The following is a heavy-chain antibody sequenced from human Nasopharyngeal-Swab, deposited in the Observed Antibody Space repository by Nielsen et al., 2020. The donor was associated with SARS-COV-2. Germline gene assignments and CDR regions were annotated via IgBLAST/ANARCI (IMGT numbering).Heavy chain of an antibody. J-gene: IGHJ6*03. Sequence: GESLKISCAASGFTFSSYGMHWVRQAPGKGLEWVAVIWYDGSNKYYADSVKGRFTISRDNSKNTLYLQMNSLRAEDMAAYYCARVGSSWYGINYYYYMDVWGKGTTVTVSS. D-gene: IGHD6-13*01. CDR2: IWYDGSNK. CDR1: GFTFSSYG. CDR3: ARVGSSWYGINYYYYMDV. V-gene: IGHV3-33*01.